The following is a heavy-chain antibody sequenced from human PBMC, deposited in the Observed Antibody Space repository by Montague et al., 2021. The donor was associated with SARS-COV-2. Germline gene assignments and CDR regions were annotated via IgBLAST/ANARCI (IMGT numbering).Heavy chain of an antibody. J-gene: IGHJ4*02. Sequence: SLRLSCAASGFTFSSYAMHWVRQAPGKGLEWVAVISYDGSNKYYXDSVKGRFTISRDNSKYTLYLQMNSLRAEDTAVYYCARDIRVLLWFGEFDYWGQGTLVTVSS. CDR1: GFTFSSYA. CDR2: ISYDGSNK. D-gene: IGHD3-10*01. V-gene: IGHV3-30-3*01. CDR3: ARDIRVLLWFGEFDY.